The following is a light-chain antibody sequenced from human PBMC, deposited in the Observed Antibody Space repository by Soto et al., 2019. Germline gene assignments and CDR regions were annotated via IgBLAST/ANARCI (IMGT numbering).Light chain of an antibody. V-gene: IGLV1-44*01. CDR1: SSNIGSNT. CDR3: AAWVDRGNGWV. Sequence: QSVLTQPPSASGTPGQRVTISCSGSSSNIGSNTVNWYQQLPGTAPKLLIYSNNQRPSGVPDRFSGSKSGTSASLAISGLQSEDVPGCDCAAWVDRGNGWVFGGGTQLTVL. CDR2: SNN. J-gene: IGLJ3*02.